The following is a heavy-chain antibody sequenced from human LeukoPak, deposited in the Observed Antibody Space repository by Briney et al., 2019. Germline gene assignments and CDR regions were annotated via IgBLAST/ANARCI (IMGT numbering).Heavy chain of an antibody. CDR2: FDPQYGEG. V-gene: IGHV1-69*06. Sequence: ASVKVSCKASGGTFSSYAISWVRQAPGQGLEWMGGFDPQYGEGVYAQKFLGRVTMTEDTSTDTAYMELRSLSSDDTAVYYCATGAYTSGSFYFGDIFNWGQGTLVTVSS. CDR3: ATGAYTSGSFYFGDIFN. CDR1: GGTFSSYA. D-gene: IGHD3-10*01. J-gene: IGHJ4*02.